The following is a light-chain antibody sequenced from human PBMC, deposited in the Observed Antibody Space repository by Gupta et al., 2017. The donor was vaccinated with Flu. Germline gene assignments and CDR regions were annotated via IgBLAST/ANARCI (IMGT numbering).Light chain of an antibody. CDR1: RLEDKY. V-gene: IGLV3-1*01. J-gene: IGLJ2*01. CDR2: QDN. Sequence: SYLLTQPPSVSVSPGQTASITCFGDRLEDKYGCWYQQRPGQSPLLVIYQDNKRPSGIPERFSGSNSGNTATLTISGTQTMDEADYYCQAWDSSTVVFGGGTKLTVL. CDR3: QAWDSSTVV.